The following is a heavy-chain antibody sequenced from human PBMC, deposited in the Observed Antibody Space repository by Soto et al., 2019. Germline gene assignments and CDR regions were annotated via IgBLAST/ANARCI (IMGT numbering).Heavy chain of an antibody. Sequence: GGSLRLSCTASGFTFGDYAMSWFRQAPGKGLEWVGFIRSKAYGGTTEYAASVKGRFPISRDDSKSIAYLQMNSLKSEDTAVYYCTRCRLWFGESNLTFDYWGQGTLVTVSS. V-gene: IGHV3-49*03. CDR2: IRSKAYGGTT. CDR1: GFTFGDYA. D-gene: IGHD3-10*01. J-gene: IGHJ4*02. CDR3: TRCRLWFGESNLTFDY.